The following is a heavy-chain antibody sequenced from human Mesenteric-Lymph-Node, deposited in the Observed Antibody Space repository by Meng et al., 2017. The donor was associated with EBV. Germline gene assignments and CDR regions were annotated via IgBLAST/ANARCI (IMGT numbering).Heavy chain of an antibody. CDR3: TSDLGGATDF. V-gene: IGHV3-74*02. J-gene: IGHJ4*02. CDR1: GFTFSSYW. CDR2: INTYGSRT. D-gene: IGHD1-26*01. Sequence: VEVLGPGGGLVQPGGSLRLSCAASGFTFSSYWMHWVRQAPGKGLVWVSHINTYGSRTDYADSVKGRFTISRDNAKNTLSLQMNSLRAEDTAVYYCTSDLGGATDFWGQGTLVTVSS.